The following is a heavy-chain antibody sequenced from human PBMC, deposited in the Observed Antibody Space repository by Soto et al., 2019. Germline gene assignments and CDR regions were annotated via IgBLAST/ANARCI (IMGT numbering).Heavy chain of an antibody. D-gene: IGHD3-22*01. V-gene: IGHV1-18*01. CDR3: ARGGYYDSSGSRDYHYYGMNV. Sequence: GASVKVSCEASGYTFSSYGISCVRQAPGQGLEWLGWISPYNDDTKYAQKVQGRVFMPTDTSSKTAYLDLRSLRSDDTAVYYCARGGYYDSSGSRDYHYYGMNVWGQGTTVTVSS. J-gene: IGHJ6*02. CDR2: ISPYNDDT. CDR1: GYTFSSYG.